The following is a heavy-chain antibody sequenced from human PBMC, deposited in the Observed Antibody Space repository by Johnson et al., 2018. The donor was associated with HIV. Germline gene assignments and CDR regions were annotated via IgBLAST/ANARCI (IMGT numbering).Heavy chain of an antibody. J-gene: IGHJ3*02. D-gene: IGHD3-22*01. CDR1: GFTFDDYA. Sequence: QVQLVEYGGGVVQPGRSLRLSCAASGFTFDDYAMHWVRQAPGKGLEWVSVIYSGGSTYYADSVKGRFTSSRDNSKNTLYLQMNSLRAEDTAVYYCAKGHSSGYPKDAFDIWGQGTMVTVSS. V-gene: IGHV3-NL1*01. CDR3: AKGHSSGYPKDAFDI. CDR2: IYSGGST.